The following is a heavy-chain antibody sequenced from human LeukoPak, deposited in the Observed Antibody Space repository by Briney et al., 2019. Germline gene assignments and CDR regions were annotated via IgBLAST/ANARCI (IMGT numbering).Heavy chain of an antibody. J-gene: IGHJ4*02. CDR3: ARYSAAAGRYYFDY. CDR1: VGSISSSTYY. CDR2: IYYSGST. V-gene: IGHV4-39*07. Sequence: SETLSLTCTVSVGSISSSTYYWGWIRQPPGAGLEWIGSIYYSGSTNYNPSLKSRVTISLDTSKNHFSLKLSSVTAADTAVYYCARYSAAAGRYYFDYWGQGTLVTVSS. D-gene: IGHD6-13*01.